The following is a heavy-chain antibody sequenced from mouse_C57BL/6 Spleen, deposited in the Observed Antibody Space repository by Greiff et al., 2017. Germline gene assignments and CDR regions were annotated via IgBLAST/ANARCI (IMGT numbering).Heavy chain of an antibody. Sequence: VKLMESGPGLVAPSQSLSITCTVSGFSLTSYAISLVRPPPGKGLEWLGVIWTGGGTNYNSALKSRLSISKDNSKSQVFLKMNSLQTDDTARDYCARAYSNYSAMDYWGQGTSVTVSS. V-gene: IGHV2-9-1*01. CDR3: ARAYSNYSAMDY. J-gene: IGHJ4*01. CDR2: IWTGGGT. D-gene: IGHD2-5*01. CDR1: GFSLTSYA.